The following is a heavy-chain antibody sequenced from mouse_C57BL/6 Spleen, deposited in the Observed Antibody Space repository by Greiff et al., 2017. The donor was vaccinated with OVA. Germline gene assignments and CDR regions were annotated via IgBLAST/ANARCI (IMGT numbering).Heavy chain of an antibody. V-gene: IGHV5-6*01. J-gene: IGHJ4*01. CDR2: ISSGGSYT. Sequence: DVQLVESGGDLVKPGGSLKLSCAASGFTFSSYGMSWVRQTPDKRLEWVATISSGGSYTYYPDSVKGRFTISRDNAKNTLYLQMSSLKSEDTAMYYCARHRGYSNYVDYYAMDYWGQGTSVTVSS. CDR3: ARHRGYSNYVDYYAMDY. CDR1: GFTFSSYG. D-gene: IGHD2-5*01.